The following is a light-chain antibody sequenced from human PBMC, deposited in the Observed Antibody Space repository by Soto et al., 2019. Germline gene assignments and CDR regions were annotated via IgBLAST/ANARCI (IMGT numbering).Light chain of an antibody. J-gene: IGLJ1*01. Sequence: QSVLTQPPSASGTPGQRVIISCSGGSSNIGRNPVNWYQKFPGTAPKLLISLNTQRPSGVHDRFSGSKSGTSASLAISGLRSEDEADYYCAAWDDNVYVFGTGTKVTV. V-gene: IGLV1-44*01. CDR1: SSNIGRNP. CDR3: AAWDDNVYV. CDR2: LNT.